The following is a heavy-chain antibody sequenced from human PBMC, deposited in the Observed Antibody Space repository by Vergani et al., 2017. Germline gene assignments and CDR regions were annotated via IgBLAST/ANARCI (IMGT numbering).Heavy chain of an antibody. V-gene: IGHV1-46*01. Sequence: QVQLVQSGAEVKKPGASVKVSCKASGYTFTSYYMHWVRQAPGQGLEWMGIINPSGGSTSYAQKFQGRVTMTEDTSTDTAYMELSSLRSEDTAVYYCARGGVLYCSGGSCYSEYFQHWGQGTLVTVSS. J-gene: IGHJ1*01. D-gene: IGHD2-15*01. CDR1: GYTFTSYY. CDR2: INPSGGST. CDR3: ARGGVLYCSGGSCYSEYFQH.